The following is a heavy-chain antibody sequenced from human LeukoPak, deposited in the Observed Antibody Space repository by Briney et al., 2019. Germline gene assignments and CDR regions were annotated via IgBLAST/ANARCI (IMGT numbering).Heavy chain of an antibody. Sequence: PGGSLRLSCAASGFTFSSYSMNWVRQAPGKGLEWVSFIRSSSSDIYYADSVKGRFTISRDNAKNPLYLQMDSLRAEDTAVYYCARVRSGSLDYWGQGTLVTVSS. J-gene: IGHJ4*02. CDR2: IRSSSSDI. CDR1: GFTFSSYS. D-gene: IGHD1-26*01. CDR3: ARVRSGSLDY. V-gene: IGHV3-21*01.